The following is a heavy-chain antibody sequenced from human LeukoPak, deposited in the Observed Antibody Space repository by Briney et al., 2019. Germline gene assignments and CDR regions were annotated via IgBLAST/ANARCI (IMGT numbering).Heavy chain of an antibody. CDR3: AKDGEVGATHYFDY. V-gene: IGHV3-23*01. CDR1: GFIFSSHG. J-gene: IGHJ4*02. Sequence: PGGSLRLSCAASGFIFSSHGMNWVRQAPGKGLEWVSGISPSGDITYYADSVKGRFTISRDNSKNTLYLQMNSLRAEDTAVYYCAKDGEVGATHYFDYWGQGTLVTVSS. CDR2: ISPSGDIT. D-gene: IGHD1-26*01.